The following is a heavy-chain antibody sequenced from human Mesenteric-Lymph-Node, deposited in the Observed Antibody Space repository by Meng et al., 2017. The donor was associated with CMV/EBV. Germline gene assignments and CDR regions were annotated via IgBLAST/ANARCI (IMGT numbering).Heavy chain of an antibody. J-gene: IGHJ6*02. Sequence: GESLKISCAASGFTVSSNYMSWVRQAPGKGLEWDSVIYSGGSTYYADSVKGRFTISRDNSKNTLYLQMNSLRAEDTALYYCAKDNRVGATKYDYYYYGMDVWGQGTTVTVSS. CDR1: GFTVSSNY. V-gene: IGHV3-53*05. D-gene: IGHD1-26*01. CDR3: AKDNRVGATKYDYYYYGMDV. CDR2: IYSGGST.